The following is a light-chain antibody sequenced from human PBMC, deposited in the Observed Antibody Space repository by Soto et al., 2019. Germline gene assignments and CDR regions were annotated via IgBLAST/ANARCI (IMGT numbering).Light chain of an antibody. J-gene: IGKJ5*01. CDR2: DAS. Sequence: DIQMTQSRASLSASVGDRVTITYQASQDIGNYLNWYQQKLGKAPKIRIYDASNLETGVPSRLSGSGSGTDFTFTISSMQPEDIATYYCQQYSHLITFGQGTRLEI. CDR3: QQYSHLIT. V-gene: IGKV1-33*01. CDR1: QDIGNY.